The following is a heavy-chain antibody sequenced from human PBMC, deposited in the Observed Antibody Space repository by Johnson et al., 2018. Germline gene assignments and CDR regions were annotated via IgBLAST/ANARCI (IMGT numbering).Heavy chain of an antibody. CDR2: IYYSGST. CDR1: GGSISSYY. CDR3: AILNPAGYGVDV. V-gene: IGHV4-59*03. J-gene: IGHJ6*02. Sequence: QVQLVQSGPGLVKPSETLSLTCTVSGGSISSYYWSWIRQPPGKGLEWIGLIYYSGSTNYNPSLKSRVTISVDTSKNQFPLTRSSVTAADTAVYYCAILNPAGYGVDVWGQGTTGTVSS.